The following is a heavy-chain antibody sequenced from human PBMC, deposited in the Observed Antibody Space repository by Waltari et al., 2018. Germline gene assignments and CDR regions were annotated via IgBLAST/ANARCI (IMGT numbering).Heavy chain of an antibody. Sequence: WVRQAPGKGLEWVANIKQDGSEKSYVDSVKGRFLMSRDNAKNSLSLQMNSLKAEDTAVYYCARPFRSGWYDGSFDVWGQGTMVTVSS. V-gene: IGHV3-7*04. CDR3: ARPFRSGWYDGSFDV. J-gene: IGHJ3*01. D-gene: IGHD6-19*01. CDR2: IKQDGSEK.